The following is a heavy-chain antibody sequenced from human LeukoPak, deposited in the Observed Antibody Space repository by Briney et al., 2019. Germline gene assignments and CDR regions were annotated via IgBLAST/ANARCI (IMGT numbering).Heavy chain of an antibody. CDR3: ANDAAQQQVSNVFYGMDV. Sequence: AGGSLRLSCAASGFTFSSYWMHWVRQAPGKGLVWVSRINSDGSSTSYADSVKGRFTISRDNSKNTLYMQMNSLRAEDTAVYFCANDAAQQQVSNVFYGMDVWGQGTTVTVSS. V-gene: IGHV3-74*01. CDR2: INSDGSST. D-gene: IGHD6-13*01. CDR1: GFTFSSYW. J-gene: IGHJ6*02.